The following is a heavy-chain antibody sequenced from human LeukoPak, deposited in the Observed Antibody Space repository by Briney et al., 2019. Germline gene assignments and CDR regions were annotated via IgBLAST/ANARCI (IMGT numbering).Heavy chain of an antibody. CDR2: IYYSGST. Sequence: PSETLSLTCTVSGASISSYYWSWIRQPPGKGLEWIGYIYYSGSTNYNPFLKSRVTISVDTSKNQFSLKLSSVTAADTAVYYCARGAPPQNWGQGTLVTVSS. CDR1: GASISSYY. V-gene: IGHV4-59*08. CDR3: ARGAPPQN. J-gene: IGHJ4*02.